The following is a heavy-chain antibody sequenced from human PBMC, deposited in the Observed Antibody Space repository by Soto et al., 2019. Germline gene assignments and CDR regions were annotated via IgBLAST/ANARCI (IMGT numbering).Heavy chain of an antibody. CDR3: AKDEVSSITIFGGVITF. CDR1: GFTFSSYA. J-gene: IGHJ4*02. CDR2: ISGSGGST. V-gene: IGHV3-23*01. Sequence: EVQLLESGGGLVQPGGSLRLSCAASGFTFSSYAMSWVRQAPGKGLEWVSAISGSGGSTYYADSVKGRFTISRDNSKNTLYLQMNSLRAEDTAVYYCAKDEVSSITIFGGVITFWGQGTLVTVSS. D-gene: IGHD3-3*01.